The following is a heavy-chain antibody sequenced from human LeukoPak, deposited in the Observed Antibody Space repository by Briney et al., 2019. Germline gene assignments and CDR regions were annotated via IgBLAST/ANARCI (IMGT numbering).Heavy chain of an antibody. V-gene: IGHV4-59*12. J-gene: IGHJ4*02. CDR2: IYYSGST. CDR3: ARDRGRGLGRIAATGYFDY. Sequence: SETLSLTCTVSGGSISSYYWSWIRQPPGQGLEWMGYIYYSGSTNYNPSLKSRCTISADTSKNQFGLKLSSVTAADTAVYYCARDRGRGLGRIAATGYFDYWGQGTLVTVSS. CDR1: GGSISSYY. D-gene: IGHD6-13*01.